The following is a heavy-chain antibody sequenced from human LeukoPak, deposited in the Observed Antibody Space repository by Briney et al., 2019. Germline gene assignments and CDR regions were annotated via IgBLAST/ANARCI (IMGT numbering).Heavy chain of an antibody. CDR3: AKDYYNWNDGYYFDH. J-gene: IGHJ4*02. CDR1: GFTFSSYA. CDR2: ISGSGGKT. D-gene: IGHD1-20*01. V-gene: IGHV3-23*01. Sequence: GGSLGLSCVASGFTFSSYAMSWVRQAPGKGLEWVSTISGSGGKTYYADSVKGRFTISRDKSKNTLYLQMNSLRGEDTAVYYCAKDYYNWNDGYYFDHWGQGTLVTVSS.